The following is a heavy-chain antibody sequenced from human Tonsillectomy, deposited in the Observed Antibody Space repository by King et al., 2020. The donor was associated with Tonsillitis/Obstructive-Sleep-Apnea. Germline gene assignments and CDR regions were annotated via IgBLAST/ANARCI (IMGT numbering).Heavy chain of an antibody. CDR1: GFTFSSYG. J-gene: IGHJ3*02. CDR3: ARDGFDAFDI. Sequence: VQLVESGGGVVQPGRSLRLSCAASGFTFSSYGIHWVRQAPGKGLEWVAVIWYDGSNKYYADSVKGRFTISRDNSKNTLYLQMNSLRAEDTAVYYCARDGFDAFDIWGQGTMVTVSS. V-gene: IGHV3-33*01. CDR2: IWYDGSNK.